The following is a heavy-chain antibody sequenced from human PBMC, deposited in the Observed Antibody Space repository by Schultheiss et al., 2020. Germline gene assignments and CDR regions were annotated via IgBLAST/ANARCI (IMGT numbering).Heavy chain of an antibody. CDR2: INHSGST. J-gene: IGHJ5*02. CDR1: GGSFSGYY. Sequence: SDTLSLTCAVYGGSFSGYYWSWIRQPPGKGLEWIGEINHSGSTNYNPSLKSRVTMSVDTSKNQFSLKLSSVTAEDTAVYYCARPRLYANWFDPWGQGTLVNVSS. CDR3: ARPRLYANWFDP. D-gene: IGHD5/OR15-5a*01. V-gene: IGHV4-34*01.